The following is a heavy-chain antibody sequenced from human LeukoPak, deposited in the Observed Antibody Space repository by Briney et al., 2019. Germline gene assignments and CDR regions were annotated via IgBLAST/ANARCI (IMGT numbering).Heavy chain of an antibody. J-gene: IGHJ6*02. CDR2: ITGSGSTT. D-gene: IGHD6-19*01. V-gene: IGHV3-23*01. CDR1: GFTFSSYA. CDR3: AKDRSGWYPHGMDV. Sequence: GGSLRLSCAASGFTFSSYAMSWVRQAPGKGLEWVSIITGSGSTTYYAASVKGRFTTSRDSSKNTLSLQMNSLRAEDTAVYYCAKDRSGWYPHGMDVWGQGTTLTVSS.